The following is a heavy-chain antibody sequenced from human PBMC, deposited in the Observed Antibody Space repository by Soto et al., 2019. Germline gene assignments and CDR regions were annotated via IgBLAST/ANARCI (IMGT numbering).Heavy chain of an antibody. Sequence: QVQLVQSGAEVKKPGSSVKVSCKASGGTFSSYTISWVRQAPGQGLEWMGRIIPILGIANYAQKFQGRVTITADKSTSPAYMELSSLRSEDTAVYYCARVSEASGGMDVWGQGTTVTVSS. CDR1: GGTFSSYT. D-gene: IGHD3-10*01. V-gene: IGHV1-69*02. CDR2: IIPILGIA. J-gene: IGHJ6*02. CDR3: ARVSEASGGMDV.